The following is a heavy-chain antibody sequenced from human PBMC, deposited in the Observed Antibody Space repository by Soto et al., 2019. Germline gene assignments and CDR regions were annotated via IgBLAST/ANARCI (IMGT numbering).Heavy chain of an antibody. J-gene: IGHJ6*02. D-gene: IGHD3-10*01. Sequence: GSLRLSCAASGFTFSNAWMSWVRQAPGKGLEWVGRIKSKTDGGTTDYAAPVKGRFTISRDDSKNTLYLQMNSLKTEDTAVYYCTTGPMVRGVIRYYYYGMDVWGQGTTVTVSS. CDR1: GFTFSNAW. V-gene: IGHV3-15*01. CDR2: IKSKTDGGTT. CDR3: TTGPMVRGVIRYYYYGMDV.